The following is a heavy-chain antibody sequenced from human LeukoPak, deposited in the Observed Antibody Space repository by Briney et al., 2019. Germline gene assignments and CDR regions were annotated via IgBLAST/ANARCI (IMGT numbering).Heavy chain of an antibody. CDR2: TYYRSKWYN. CDR3: ARDLGNSGWYTFDY. V-gene: IGHV6-1*01. Sequence: SQTLSLTCAISGDSVSSNNGAWNWIRQSPSRGLEWLGRTYYRSKWYNDYAESMKGRITINSDTSKNQFSLQLNPVTPEDTAVYYCARDLGNSGWYTFDYWGQGALVTVSS. D-gene: IGHD6-19*01. J-gene: IGHJ4*02. CDR1: GDSVSSNNGA.